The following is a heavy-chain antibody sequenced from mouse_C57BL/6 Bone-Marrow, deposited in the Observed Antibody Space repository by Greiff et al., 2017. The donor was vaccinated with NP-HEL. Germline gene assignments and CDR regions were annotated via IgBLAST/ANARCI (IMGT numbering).Heavy chain of an antibody. D-gene: IGHD1-2*01. CDR3: YVYAMDY. CDR2: IYPRSGNT. Sequence: QVQLKQSGAELARPGASVKLSCKASGYTFTSYGISWVKQRTGQGLEWIGEIYPRSGNTYYNEKFKGKATLTADKSSSTAYMELRSLTSEDSAVYFGYVYAMDYWGQGTSVTVSS. CDR1: GYTFTSYG. J-gene: IGHJ4*01. V-gene: IGHV1-81*01.